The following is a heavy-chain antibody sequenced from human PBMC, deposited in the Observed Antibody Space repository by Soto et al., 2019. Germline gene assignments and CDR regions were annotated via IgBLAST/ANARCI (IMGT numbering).Heavy chain of an antibody. Sequence: QVQLQQWGAGLLKPSETLSVTCAVSGGSFSGYYWSWIRQPPGKGLEWIGEIIHSGSTNYNPSLKSRVTISVDTSKNQFSLKLNSMTAADTAVYYCARSRAIDYWGQGTLVTVSS. CDR1: GGSFSGYY. CDR2: IIHSGST. D-gene: IGHD5-12*01. V-gene: IGHV4-34*12. J-gene: IGHJ4*02. CDR3: ARSRAIDY.